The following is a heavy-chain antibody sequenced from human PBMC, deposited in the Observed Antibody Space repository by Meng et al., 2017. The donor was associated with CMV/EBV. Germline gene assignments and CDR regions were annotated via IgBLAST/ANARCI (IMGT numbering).Heavy chain of an antibody. V-gene: IGHV1-2*06. Sequence: SVKVSCKASGYTFTGNYIHWVRQAPGRGLEWMGRINPNSGGTNYAQKFQGRVTLTRNTSINTAYLELSSLRSDDTAVYYCARASESNNWGQGTLVTVSS. CDR1: GYTFTGNY. CDR2: INPNSGGT. CDR3: ARASESNN. J-gene: IGHJ4*02.